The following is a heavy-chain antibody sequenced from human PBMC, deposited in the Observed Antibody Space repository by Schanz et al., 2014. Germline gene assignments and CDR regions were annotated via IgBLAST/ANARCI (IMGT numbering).Heavy chain of an antibody. V-gene: IGHV3-7*01. D-gene: IGHD7-27*01. CDR3: AKDYRTGAIDY. CDR1: GFTFSNAW. Sequence: DVQLVESGGTLVKPGGSLSLSCAASGFTFSNAWMSWVRQAPGKGLEWVANIKEDGSKKYYVDSVRGRFTISRDNAKNSLYLQLNSLTAEDTAVYHCAKDYRTGAIDYWGQGTLVTVSS. J-gene: IGHJ4*02. CDR2: IKEDGSKK.